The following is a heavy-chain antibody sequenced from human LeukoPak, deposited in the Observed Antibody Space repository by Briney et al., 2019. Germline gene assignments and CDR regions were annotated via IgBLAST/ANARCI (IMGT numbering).Heavy chain of an antibody. D-gene: IGHD6-13*01. CDR1: GGTFSSYA. J-gene: IGHJ4*02. V-gene: IGHV1-69*01. Sequence: GSSVKVSCKASGGTFSSYAISWVRQAPGQGLEWMGGIIPFFGTANYAQKFQGRVTITAGESTSTAYMELSSLRSEDTAVYYCARGSPGIAAAGTFDYWGQGALVTVSS. CDR2: IIPFFGTA. CDR3: ARGSPGIAAAGTFDY.